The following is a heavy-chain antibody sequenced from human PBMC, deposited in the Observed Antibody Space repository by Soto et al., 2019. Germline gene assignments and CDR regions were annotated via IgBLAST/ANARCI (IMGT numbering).Heavy chain of an antibody. CDR1: GGSVSSGSYY. CDR3: ARDLLYSSSWYFGQRSHYYDSSGYYGFDY. CDR2: IYYSGST. Sequence: SETLSLTCTVSGGSVSSGSYYLSWIRQPPGKGLEWIGYIYYSGSTNYNPSLKSRVTISVDTSKNQFSLKLSSVTAADTAVYYCARDLLYSSSWYFGQRSHYYDSSGYYGFDYWGQGTLVTVSS. J-gene: IGHJ4*02. D-gene: IGHD3-22*01. V-gene: IGHV4-61*01.